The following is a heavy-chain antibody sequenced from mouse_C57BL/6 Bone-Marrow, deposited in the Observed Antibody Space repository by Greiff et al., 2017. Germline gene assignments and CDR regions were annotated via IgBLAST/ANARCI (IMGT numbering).Heavy chain of an antibody. CDR3: ARGLRRYAMDY. J-gene: IGHJ4*01. CDR2: ISSGSSTI. Sequence: DVMLVESGGGLVKPGGSLKLSCAASGFTFSDYGMHWVRQAPETGLEWVAYISSGSSTIYYADTVKGRFTISRDNAKNTLFLQMTSLRSEDTAMYYCARGLRRYAMDYWGQGTSVTVSS. D-gene: IGHD2-4*01. CDR1: GFTFSDYG. V-gene: IGHV5-17*01.